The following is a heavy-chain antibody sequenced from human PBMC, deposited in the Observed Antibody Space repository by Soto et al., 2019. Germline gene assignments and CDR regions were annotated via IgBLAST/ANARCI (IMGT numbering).Heavy chain of an antibody. D-gene: IGHD4-17*01. V-gene: IGHV4-39*01. CDR3: ARTLNYGAHVFVY. CDR2: IYYSGTT. CDR1: GGSISSSSAF. Sequence: QLQLQESGPGLVKPSETLSLTCTVSGGSISSSSAFWGWIRQPPGKGLEYIGNIYYSGTTYYNPTLKSRVTLFVDTSKNQFSLKLTSVTAADTAVYYCARTLNYGAHVFVYWGQGTLVAVSS. J-gene: IGHJ4*02.